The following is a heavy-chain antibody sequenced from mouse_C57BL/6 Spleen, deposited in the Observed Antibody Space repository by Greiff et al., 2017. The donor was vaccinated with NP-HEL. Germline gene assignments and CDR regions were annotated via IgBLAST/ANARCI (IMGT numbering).Heavy chain of an antibody. CDR2: IYPGSGNT. J-gene: IGHJ4*01. Sequence: VKLMESGAELVRPGASVKLSCKASGYTFTDYYINWVKQRPGQGLEWIARIYPGSGNTYYNEKFKGKATLTAEKSSSTAYMQLSSLTSEDSAVYFCAREDWEGMDYWGQGTSVTVSS. V-gene: IGHV1-76*01. CDR3: AREDWEGMDY. D-gene: IGHD4-1*01. CDR1: GYTFTDYY.